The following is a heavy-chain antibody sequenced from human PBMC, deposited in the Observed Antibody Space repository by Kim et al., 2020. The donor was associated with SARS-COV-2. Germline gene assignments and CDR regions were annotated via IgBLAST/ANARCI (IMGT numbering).Heavy chain of an antibody. J-gene: IGHJ4*02. D-gene: IGHD2-15*01. CDR2: IYYSGST. Sequence: SETLSLTCTVSGGSISSYYWSWIRQPPGKGLEWIGYIYYSGSTNYNPSLKSRVTISVDTSKNQFSLKLSSVTAADTAVYYCARARYCSGGSCWRDFDYWGQGTLVTVSS. CDR1: GGSISSYY. CDR3: ARARYCSGGSCWRDFDY. V-gene: IGHV4-59*13.